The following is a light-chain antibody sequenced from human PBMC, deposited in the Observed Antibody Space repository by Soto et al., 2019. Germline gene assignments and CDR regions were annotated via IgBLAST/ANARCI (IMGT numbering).Light chain of an antibody. CDR2: GNN. Sequence: QSVLTQAPSVSGGPGQRVTISCTGSSSNIGADYDVHWYQQRPGTAPKLLILGNNNRPSGVPDRFSGSKSGTSASLAITGLQAEDEGDYYCQSYDSTLSARYVFGTGTKVTVL. J-gene: IGLJ1*01. CDR1: SSNIGADYD. V-gene: IGLV1-40*01. CDR3: QSYDSTLSARYV.